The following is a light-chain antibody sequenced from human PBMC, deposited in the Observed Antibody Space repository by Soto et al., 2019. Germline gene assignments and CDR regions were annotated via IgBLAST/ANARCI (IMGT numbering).Light chain of an antibody. J-gene: IGLJ3*02. CDR1: SSDVGGYKY. CDR2: EVS. CDR3: SSYRTNYTWL. Sequence: QSALTQPASVSGSPGQSVTISCTGTSSDVGGYKYVSWYQQHPGKAPKLIIYEVSNRHSGVSNRFSGSKSGNTASLTISGLQAEDEADYYCSSYRTNYTWLFGGGTKVSVL. V-gene: IGLV2-14*01.